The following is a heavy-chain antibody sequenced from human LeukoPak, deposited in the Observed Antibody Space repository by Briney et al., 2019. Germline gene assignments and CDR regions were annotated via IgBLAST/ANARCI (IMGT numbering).Heavy chain of an antibody. CDR3: ARGKQLVRNNWFDP. CDR1: GGTSSSYA. J-gene: IGHJ5*02. D-gene: IGHD6-13*01. CDR2: IIPILGIA. V-gene: IGHV1-69*04. Sequence: SVKVSCKASGGTSSSYAISWVRQAPGQGLEWMGRIIPILGIANYAQKFQGRVTMTRDTSISTAYMELSRLRSDDTAVYYCARGKQLVRNNWFDPWGQGTLVTVSP.